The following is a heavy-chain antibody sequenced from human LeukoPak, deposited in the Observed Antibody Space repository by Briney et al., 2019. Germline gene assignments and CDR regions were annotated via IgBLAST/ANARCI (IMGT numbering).Heavy chain of an antibody. D-gene: IGHD3-10*01. Sequence: GGSLRLSCAASGFTFSNYAMSWVRQPPGKGLEWVAFIRYDGSNKDYADSVKGRFTISRDNSKNTLYLQMNSLRGEDTAVYYCAKDFRWFGELLPQALHYWGQGTLVTVSS. CDR1: GFTFSNYA. CDR3: AKDFRWFGELLPQALHY. V-gene: IGHV3-30*02. CDR2: IRYDGSNK. J-gene: IGHJ4*02.